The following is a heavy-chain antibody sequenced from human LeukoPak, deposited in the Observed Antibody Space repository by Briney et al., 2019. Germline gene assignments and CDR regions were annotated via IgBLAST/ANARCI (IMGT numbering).Heavy chain of an antibody. Sequence: GGSLRLSCAASGFTLSSSWMHWVRQAPGKGLVWVSRINSDGTSIRYADSVKGRFTISRDDAKNTLYLQMNSLRAEDTAVYYCASMRSDYYYYYYMDVWGKGTTVTVSS. CDR2: INSDGTSI. CDR3: ASMRSDYYYYYYMDV. J-gene: IGHJ6*03. D-gene: IGHD3-16*01. CDR1: GFTLSSSW. V-gene: IGHV3-74*01.